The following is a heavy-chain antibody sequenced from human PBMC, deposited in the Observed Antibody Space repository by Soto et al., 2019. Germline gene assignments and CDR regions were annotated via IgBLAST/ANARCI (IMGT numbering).Heavy chain of an antibody. D-gene: IGHD3-22*01. CDR2: IDPSDSYT. J-gene: IGHJ4*02. V-gene: IGHV5-10-1*01. CDR3: ARHIGAYYDNNGYPYFDY. CDR1: GYSFTSYW. Sequence: LGESLKISCKGSGYSFTSYWISWVRQMPGKGLEWMGRIDPSDSYTNYSPSFQGHVTISADKSISTAYLQWSSLKASDSAMYYCARHIGAYYDNNGYPYFDYWGQGTRVTVSS.